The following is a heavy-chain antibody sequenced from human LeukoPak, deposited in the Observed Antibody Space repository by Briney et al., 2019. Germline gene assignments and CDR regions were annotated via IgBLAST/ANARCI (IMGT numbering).Heavy chain of an antibody. CDR1: GGSISTSGYY. V-gene: IGHV4-39*01. CDR3: AKQYGSSGSY. CDR2: IYHSGST. J-gene: IGHJ4*02. D-gene: IGHD3-22*01. Sequence: SETLSLTCTVSGGSISTSGYYWAWIRQPPGKGLEWIGSIYHSGSTYYNPSLKSRVTISVDTSKNQFSLKLSSVTAADTAVYYCAKQYGSSGSYWGQGTLVTVSS.